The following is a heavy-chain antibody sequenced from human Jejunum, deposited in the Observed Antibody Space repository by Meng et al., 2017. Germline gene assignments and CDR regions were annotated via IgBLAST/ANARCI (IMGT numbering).Heavy chain of an antibody. J-gene: IGHJ4*02. CDR1: GHFTSSSDR. V-gene: IGHV4-4*02. D-gene: IGHD3-10*01. CDR2: VWHSGAT. Sequence: HVHLWEAGPGLVKASRTLSLTCAGSGHFTSSSDRWTWVRQDPGRGLEWIGEVWHSGATYDNPSLESRLTISIHTSNNRFSLELSSATAADTAVYYCARGVLERYFDYWGQGALVTVSS. CDR3: ARGVLERYFDY.